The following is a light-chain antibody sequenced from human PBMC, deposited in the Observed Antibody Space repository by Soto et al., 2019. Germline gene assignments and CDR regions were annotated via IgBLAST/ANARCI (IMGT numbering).Light chain of an antibody. CDR3: QQRSNWPPRFT. J-gene: IGKJ3*01. V-gene: IGKV3-11*01. CDR2: DAS. CDR1: QSVSSY. Sequence: EIVLTQSPATLSLSPGERATLSCRASQSVSSYLAWYQQKPGQAPRLLIYDASNRATGIPARFSGSGSGTDFTLTIISLEPEDFAVYYCQQRSNWPPRFTFGPGTKVDI.